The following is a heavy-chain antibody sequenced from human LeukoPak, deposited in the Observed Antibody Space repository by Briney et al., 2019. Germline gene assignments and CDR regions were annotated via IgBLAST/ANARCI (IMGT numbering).Heavy chain of an antibody. J-gene: IGHJ4*02. D-gene: IGHD2-2*01. CDR1: GYNFTNYW. CDR3: ARQWGDCSSTSCYSAY. Sequence: GESLKISCKGSGYNFTNYWIAWVRQMPGKGLEWMGIIYPGDSDTRYSPSFQGQVTISADKSISTAYLQWSSLKASDTAIYYCARQWGDCSSTSCYSAYWGQGTLVTVSS. CDR2: IYPGDSDT. V-gene: IGHV5-51*01.